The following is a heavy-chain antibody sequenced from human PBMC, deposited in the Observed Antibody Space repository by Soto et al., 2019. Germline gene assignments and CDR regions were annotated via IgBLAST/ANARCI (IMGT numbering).Heavy chain of an antibody. Sequence: QVQLVQSGAEVKKPGSTVKVFCKTSGVSFNNNGIGWVRQAPGHGLEWMGGVSPPFRTSNYARKFQGRISITADASTGTVNMELSSLTSEDTAQYYCARVLYYGAGSYSPYGMDVGGQGTTVTVSS. J-gene: IGHJ6*02. CDR3: ARVLYYGAGSYSPYGMDV. D-gene: IGHD3-10*01. CDR2: VSPPFRTS. V-gene: IGHV1-69*01. CDR1: GVSFNNNG.